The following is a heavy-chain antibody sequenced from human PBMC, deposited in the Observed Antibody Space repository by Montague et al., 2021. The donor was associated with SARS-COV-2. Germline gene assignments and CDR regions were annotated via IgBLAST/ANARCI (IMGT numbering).Heavy chain of an antibody. J-gene: IGHJ5*02. V-gene: IGHV4-59*01. CDR3: ASEDRWNWFDP. D-gene: IGHD5-24*01. Sequence: SETLSLTCTVSGDSINSYYWSWIRQPPGKGLEWIGDIYYRGSTNYNPSLETRVTISVDPSKNQFSLKLSSVTAADTAVYYCASEDRWNWFDPWGQGTMVIVSS. CDR2: IYYRGST. CDR1: GDSINSYY.